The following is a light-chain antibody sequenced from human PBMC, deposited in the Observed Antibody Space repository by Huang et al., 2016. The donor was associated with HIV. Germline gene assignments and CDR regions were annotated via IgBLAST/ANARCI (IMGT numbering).Light chain of an antibody. CDR3: MQALQTPRNT. CDR1: QSLLHSNGYNY. CDR2: LGS. J-gene: IGKJ2*01. V-gene: IGKV2-28*01. Sequence: DIVMTQSPLSLPVTPGEPASFSCRSSQSLLHSNGYNYLDWYLQKPGQSPQLLIYLGSYRASGVPDRFRARGSGTDFTLKISRVEAEDVGVYYCMQALQTPRNTFGQGTKLEIK.